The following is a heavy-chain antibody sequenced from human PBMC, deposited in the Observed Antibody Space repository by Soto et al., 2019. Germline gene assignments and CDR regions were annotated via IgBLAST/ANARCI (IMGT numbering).Heavy chain of an antibody. CDR1: GGSISSSSYY. J-gene: IGHJ5*02. V-gene: IGHV4-39*01. CDR3: ASPKIAFYNWFDP. Sequence: QLQLQESGPGLVKPSETLSLTCTVSGGSISSSSYYWGWIRQPPGKGLEWIGSIYYSGSTHYNPSLKSRVTISVDTSKNQFSLKLSSVTAADTAVYYCASPKIAFYNWFDPWGQGTLVTVSS. D-gene: IGHD3-3*02. CDR2: IYYSGST.